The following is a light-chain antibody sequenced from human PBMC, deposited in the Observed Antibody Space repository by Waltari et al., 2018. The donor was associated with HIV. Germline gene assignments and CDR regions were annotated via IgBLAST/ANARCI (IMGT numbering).Light chain of an antibody. Sequence: ITISCTGTSSDVGSYNLVSWYQQHPGKAPKLMIYEVSKRPSGVSNRFSGSKSGNTASLTISGLQAEDEADYYCCSYAGSSTSFGTGTKVTVL. J-gene: IGLJ1*01. V-gene: IGLV2-23*02. CDR3: CSYAGSSTS. CDR2: EVS. CDR1: SSDVGSYNL.